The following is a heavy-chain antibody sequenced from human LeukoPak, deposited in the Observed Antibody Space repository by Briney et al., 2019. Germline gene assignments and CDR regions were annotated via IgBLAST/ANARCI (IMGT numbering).Heavy chain of an antibody. CDR3: ARGSERWFGEFKVDY. V-gene: IGHV3-30-3*01. CDR1: RFTFSSYA. J-gene: IGHJ4*02. Sequence: GGSLRLSCAASRFTFSSYAIHWVRQAPGEGLEWVAVISYDGINKYYTDSVKGRFTISRDNSKNTLYLQMNALRAEDTAVYYCARGSERWFGEFKVDYWGQGTLVTVSS. CDR2: ISYDGINK. D-gene: IGHD3-10*01.